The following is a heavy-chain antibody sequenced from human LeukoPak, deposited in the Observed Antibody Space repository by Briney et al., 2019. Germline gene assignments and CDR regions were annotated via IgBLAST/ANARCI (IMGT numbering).Heavy chain of an antibody. D-gene: IGHD6-19*01. CDR2: ISYDGGTE. CDR3: ARGSSKNQYTSGWYYDS. J-gene: IGHJ4*02. V-gene: IGHV3-30*03. CDR1: GFIFSNYG. Sequence: GGSLRLSCAASGFIFSNYGMNWVRQAPGKGLEWVAVISYDGGTEYYADSVKGRFTISRDNSKNTLYLQMNSLRAEDTAVYYCARGSSKNQYTSGWYYDSWGQGTLVTVSS.